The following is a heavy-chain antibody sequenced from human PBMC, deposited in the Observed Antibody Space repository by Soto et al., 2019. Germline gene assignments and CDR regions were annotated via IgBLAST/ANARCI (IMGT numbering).Heavy chain of an antibody. J-gene: IGHJ4*02. CDR1: GFTFGDYS. D-gene: IGHD5-12*01. Sequence: EVQLVESGGGLVRPGGSLRLSCAASGFTFGDYSMNWVRRAPGKGLEWVSSIASNTYYIYYADSVRGRFTISRDNAKKSLYLQMDSLRAEDTAVYYCASGVRDGYNRFARWGQGTLVTVSS. CDR2: IASNTYYI. V-gene: IGHV3-21*01. CDR3: ASGVRDGYNRFAR.